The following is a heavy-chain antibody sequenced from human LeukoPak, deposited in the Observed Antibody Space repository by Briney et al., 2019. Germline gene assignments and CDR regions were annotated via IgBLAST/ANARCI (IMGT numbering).Heavy chain of an antibody. J-gene: IGHJ4*02. Sequence: ASVKVSCKASGYTFTSYAMNWVRQAPGQGLGWMGWINTNSGNPTYAQGFTGRFVFSLDTSVSTAYLQISSLKAEDTAVYYCAREDLRRDGHNNYFDYWGQGTLVTVSS. CDR3: AREDLRRDGHNNYFDY. D-gene: IGHD5-24*01. V-gene: IGHV7-4-1*02. CDR2: INTNSGNP. CDR1: GYTFTSYA.